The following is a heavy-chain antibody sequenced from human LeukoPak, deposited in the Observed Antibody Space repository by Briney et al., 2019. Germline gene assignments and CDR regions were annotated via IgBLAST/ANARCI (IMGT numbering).Heavy chain of an antibody. CDR2: IRSKAYGGTT. J-gene: IGHJ4*02. V-gene: IGHV3-49*04. D-gene: IGHD2-21*02. CDR3: TTTYCGGDCYPPNY. Sequence: GGSLRLSCTASGFTFGDYAMSWVRQAPGKGLEWVGFIRSKAYGGTTEYAASVKGRFTISRDDSKSIVYLQMNSPKTEDTAVYYCTTTYCGGDCYPPNYWGQGTLVTVSS. CDR1: GFTFGDYA.